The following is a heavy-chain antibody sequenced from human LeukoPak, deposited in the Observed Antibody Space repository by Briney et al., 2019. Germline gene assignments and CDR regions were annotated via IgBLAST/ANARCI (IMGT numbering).Heavy chain of an antibody. V-gene: IGHV4-4*07. Sequence: SETLSLTCTVSSGSISSYYWSWIRQPAGKGLEWIGRIYTSGSTNYNPSLKSRVTMSVDTSKNQFSLKLSSVTAADTAVYYCARAPFCSGGSCYSRMNYYYYMDVWGKGTTVTVSS. D-gene: IGHD2-15*01. CDR3: ARAPFCSGGSCYSRMNYYYYMDV. CDR2: IYTSGST. CDR1: SGSISSYY. J-gene: IGHJ6*03.